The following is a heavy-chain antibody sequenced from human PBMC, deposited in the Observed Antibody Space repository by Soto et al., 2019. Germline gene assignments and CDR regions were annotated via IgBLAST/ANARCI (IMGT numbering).Heavy chain of an antibody. Sequence: EVQLVESGGGLVKHGGSLRLSCAVYGITFRSYWMHWIRQAPGKGLVWVSHINSDASIINYADSVKGRFTISRDNARNTLYLQMNSRRVDDTAIYYCASDAAAGLKFWGQGTLVTVSS. CDR2: INSDASII. CDR3: ASDAAAGLKF. V-gene: IGHV3-74*01. J-gene: IGHJ4*02. CDR1: GITFRSYW. D-gene: IGHD6-13*01.